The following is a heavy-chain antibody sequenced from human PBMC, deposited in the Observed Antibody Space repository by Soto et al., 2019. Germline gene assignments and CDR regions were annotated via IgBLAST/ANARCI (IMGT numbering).Heavy chain of an antibody. CDR1: GFTFSSYG. D-gene: IGHD6-25*01. V-gene: IGHV3-30*18. Sequence: QVQLVESGGGVVQPGRSLRLSCAASGFTFSSYGMHWVRQAPGKGLAWVAVISYDGSNKYYAESVKCRFTISRDNSDYKRFLQMNSLRAEETAVYYCAKDLLRPGRAYGMDVWGQGTTVTVSS. CDR2: ISYDGSNK. J-gene: IGHJ6*02. CDR3: AKDLLRPGRAYGMDV.